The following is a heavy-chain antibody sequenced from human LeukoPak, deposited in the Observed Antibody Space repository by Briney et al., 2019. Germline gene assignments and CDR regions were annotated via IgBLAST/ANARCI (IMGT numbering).Heavy chain of an antibody. V-gene: IGHV1-69*04. CDR3: AKGAIVVVPAPSPYDAFDI. D-gene: IGHD2-2*01. Sequence: SVKVSCKASGGTFSSYAISWVRQAPGQGLEWMGRIIPILGIANYAQKFQGRVTITADESTSTAYMELSSLRSEDTAVYYCAKGAIVVVPAPSPYDAFDIWGQGTMVTVSS. CDR2: IIPILGIA. J-gene: IGHJ3*02. CDR1: GGTFSSYA.